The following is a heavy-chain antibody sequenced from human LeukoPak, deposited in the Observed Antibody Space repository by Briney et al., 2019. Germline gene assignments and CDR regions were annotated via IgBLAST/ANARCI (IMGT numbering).Heavy chain of an antibody. CDR2: INPNSGNT. V-gene: IGHV1-8*01. CDR1: GYTFTSYD. D-gene: IGHD3-10*01. J-gene: IGHJ6*04. Sequence: ASVKVSCKASGYTFTSYDINWVGQATGQGRDWMGWINPNSGNTGYAQKFQGRVTMTTNTSISTGYMELSSLRSEDTAVYYCARGILWFGDDVWGKGTTVTISS. CDR3: ARGILWFGDDV.